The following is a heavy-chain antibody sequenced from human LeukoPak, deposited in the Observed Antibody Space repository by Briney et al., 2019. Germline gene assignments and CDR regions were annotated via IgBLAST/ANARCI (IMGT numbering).Heavy chain of an antibody. J-gene: IGHJ4*02. V-gene: IGHV4-30-2*02. CDR2: IYHSGST. Sequence: SETLSLTCAVSGDSISSGDYSWNWIRQPPGKGLEWIGSIYHSGSTYYSPSLKSRVTMSVDRSKNQFSLKLSSVTAADTAVYYCATMVQGVHTYFGSWGQGNLVAVSS. D-gene: IGHD3-10*01. CDR3: ATMVQGVHTYFGS. CDR1: GDSISSGDYS.